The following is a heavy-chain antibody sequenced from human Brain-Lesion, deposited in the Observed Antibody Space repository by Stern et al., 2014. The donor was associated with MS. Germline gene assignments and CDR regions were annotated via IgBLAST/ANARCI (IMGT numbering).Heavy chain of an antibody. D-gene: IGHD5-18*01. CDR2: IYTTGST. Sequence: QVQLQESGPGLVKPSQTLSLTCTVSGGSVGSGSYDWSWIRQPAGKGLEWIGRIYTTGSTYYNPSLKSRVSISIDTSKNSFSLQRTSVTAADTAVYYCARDKEDTNMAFRYFDNWGQGTLVTVSS. CDR3: ARDKEDTNMAFRYFDN. V-gene: IGHV4-61*02. CDR1: GGSVGSGSYD. J-gene: IGHJ4*02.